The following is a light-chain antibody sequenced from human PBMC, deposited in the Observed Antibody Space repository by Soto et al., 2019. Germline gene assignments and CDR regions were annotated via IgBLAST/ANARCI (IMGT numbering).Light chain of an antibody. V-gene: IGKV3-20*01. J-gene: IGKJ5*01. CDR3: QQYGSSSIT. CDR2: GAS. CDR1: QSVTRSY. Sequence: ESVLTQSPGTLSLSPGDRATLSCRASQSVTRSYLAWYQQKPGQAPRLLFYGASTRATGIPDRFSGSGSGTEFTLTISRLEPEDFAVYYCQQYGSSSITFGQGTRLENK.